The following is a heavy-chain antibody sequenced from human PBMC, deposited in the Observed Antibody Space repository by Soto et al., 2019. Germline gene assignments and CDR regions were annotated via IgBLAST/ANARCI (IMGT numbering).Heavy chain of an antibody. Sequence: PGGSLRLSCAASGFTFSSYWMSWVRQAPGKGLEWVANIKQDGSEKYYVDSVKGRFTISRDNAKNSLYLQMNSLRAEDTAVYYCARDNYYDSSGYWPMPSDIWGQGTMVTVSS. J-gene: IGHJ3*02. CDR2: IKQDGSEK. CDR1: GFTFSSYW. CDR3: ARDNYYDSSGYWPMPSDI. D-gene: IGHD3-22*01. V-gene: IGHV3-7*01.